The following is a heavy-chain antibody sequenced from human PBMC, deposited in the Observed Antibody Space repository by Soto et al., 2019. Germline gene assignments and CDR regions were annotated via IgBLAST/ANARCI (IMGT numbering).Heavy chain of an antibody. CDR2: IKQGGSEK. J-gene: IGHJ4*02. Sequence: GGSLRLSCAAAGFTFSDYWMYWVRQAPGKGLEWVANIKQGGSEKKYVESVKGRFTISRDNAENSLYLQMNSLRAEDTAVYYCARDGYYYDSSGYYFNFDYWGQGALVTVSS. CDR3: ARDGYYYDSSGYYFNFDY. CDR1: GFTFSDYW. D-gene: IGHD3-22*01. V-gene: IGHV3-7*01.